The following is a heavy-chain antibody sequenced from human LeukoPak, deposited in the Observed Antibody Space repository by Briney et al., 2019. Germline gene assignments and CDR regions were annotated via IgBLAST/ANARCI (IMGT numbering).Heavy chain of an antibody. CDR2: IYYSGST. V-gene: IGHV4-39*01. CDR1: GGSISSSSYY. J-gene: IGHJ5*02. D-gene: IGHD6-19*01. CDR3: ARPYSNGAVAGTGWFDP. Sequence: SETLSLTCTVSGGSISSSSYYWGWIRQPPGKGLEWIGSIYYSGSTHYNPSLKSRVTISVDTSKNQFSLKLSSVTAADTAVYYCARPYSNGAVAGTGWFDPWGQGTLVTVSS.